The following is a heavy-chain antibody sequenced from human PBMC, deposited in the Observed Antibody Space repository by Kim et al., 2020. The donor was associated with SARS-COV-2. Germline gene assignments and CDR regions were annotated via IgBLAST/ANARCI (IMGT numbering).Heavy chain of an antibody. D-gene: IGHD5-18*01. Sequence: ASVKVSCKASGYTFTSYAMNWVRQAPGQGLEWMGWSNTNTGNPTYAQGFTGRFVFSLDTSVSTAYLQISSLKAEDTAVYYCAREKYSYGLNWFDPWGQGTLVTVSS. CDR1: GYTFTSYA. J-gene: IGHJ5*02. CDR3: AREKYSYGLNWFDP. V-gene: IGHV7-4-1*02. CDR2: SNTNTGNP.